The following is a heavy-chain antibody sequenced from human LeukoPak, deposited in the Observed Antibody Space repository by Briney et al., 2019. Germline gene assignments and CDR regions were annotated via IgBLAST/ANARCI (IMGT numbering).Heavy chain of an antibody. CDR2: IYYSGST. V-gene: IGHV4-59*11. J-gene: IGHJ6*03. D-gene: IGHD2-21*01. CDR3: ARGVSGWLLSYYYYYYMDV. Sequence: PSETLSLTCTVPGGSISSHYWCWIRQPPGKGLEWIGYIYYSGSTNYNPSLQSRVTISVDTSKNQFSLKLSTVTAADTAVYYCARGVSGWLLSYYYYYYMDVWGKGTTVTVSS. CDR1: GGSISSHY.